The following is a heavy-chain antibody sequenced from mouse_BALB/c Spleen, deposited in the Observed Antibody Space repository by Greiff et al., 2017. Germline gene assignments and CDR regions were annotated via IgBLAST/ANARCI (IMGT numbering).Heavy chain of an antibody. CDR2: ISSGSSTI. V-gene: IGHV5-17*02. CDR3: ASPFYYDYDWFAY. CDR1: GFTFSSFG. D-gene: IGHD2-4*01. Sequence: DVHLVESGGGLVQPGGSRKLSCAASGFTFSSFGMHWVRQAPEKELEWVAYISSGSSTINYADTVKGRFTISRDNPKNTLFLQMTSLRSEDTAMYYCASPFYYDYDWFAYWGQGTLVTVSA. J-gene: IGHJ3*01.